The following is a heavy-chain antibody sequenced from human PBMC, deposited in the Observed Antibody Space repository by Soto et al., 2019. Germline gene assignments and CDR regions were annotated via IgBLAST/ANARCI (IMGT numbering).Heavy chain of an antibody. J-gene: IGHJ4*02. CDR2: IIPIFGTA. D-gene: IGHD6-6*01. CDR3: ATLTSIAARPAGTYYFDY. V-gene: IGHV1-69*13. CDR1: GGTFSSYA. Sequence: GASVKVSCKASGGTFSSYAISWVRQAPGQGLEWMGGIIPIFGTANYAQKFQGRVTITADESTSTAYMELSSLRSEDTAVYCCATLTSIAARPAGTYYFDYWGQGTLVTVSS.